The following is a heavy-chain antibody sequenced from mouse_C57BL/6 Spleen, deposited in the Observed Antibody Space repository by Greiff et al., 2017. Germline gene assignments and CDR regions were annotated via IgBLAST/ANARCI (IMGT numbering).Heavy chain of an antibody. CDR1: GYSFTSYY. CDR2: IYPGSGNT. J-gene: IGHJ3*01. D-gene: IGHD2-4*01. CDR3: ARGDYDYDGAY. Sequence: QVQLQQSGPELVKPGASVKISCKASGYSFTSYYIHWVKQRPGQGLEWIGWIYPGSGNTKYNEKFKGKATLTADTSSSTAYMQLSSLTSEDSAVYYCARGDYDYDGAYWGQGTLVTVSA. V-gene: IGHV1-66*01.